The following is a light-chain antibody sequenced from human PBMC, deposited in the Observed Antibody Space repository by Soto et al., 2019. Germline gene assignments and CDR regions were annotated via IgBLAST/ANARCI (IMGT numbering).Light chain of an antibody. V-gene: IGKV2-30*01. CDR2: KVS. Sequence: DVVMTQSPLSLPVTLGQPASISCRSSRSLVYSDGNTYLSWFQQRPGQSPRRLIYKVSDRDSGVPDRFSGSGSGTDVTLKISRVEAEDVGVYYCMQGTHWPLTFGQGTKVEIK. CDR1: RSLVYSDGNTY. J-gene: IGKJ1*01. CDR3: MQGTHWPLT.